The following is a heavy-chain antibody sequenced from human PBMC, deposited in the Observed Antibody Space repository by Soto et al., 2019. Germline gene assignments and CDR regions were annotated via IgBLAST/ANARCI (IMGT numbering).Heavy chain of an antibody. D-gene: IGHD3-3*01. J-gene: IGHJ4*02. CDR2: ISWNSGSI. V-gene: IGHV3-9*01. Sequence: GGSLRLSCAASGFTFDDYAMHWVRQAPGNGLEWVSGISWNSGSIGYSDSVKGRFTISRDNAKNSLYLQMNSLRAEDTALYYCAKDRYDFWSGYRYYFDYWGQGTLVTVSS. CDR1: GFTFDDYA. CDR3: AKDRYDFWSGYRYYFDY.